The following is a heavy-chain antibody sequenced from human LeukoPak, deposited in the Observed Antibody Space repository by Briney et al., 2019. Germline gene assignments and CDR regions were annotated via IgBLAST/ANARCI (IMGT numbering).Heavy chain of an antibody. Sequence: GGSLRLSCAASGFTFSSYAMSWVRQAPGKGLEWVSAISGSGGSTYYADSVKGRFTISRDNSKNTLYLQMNSLRAEDTAVYYCVKAQILVTELFFDYWGQGTLVTVSS. V-gene: IGHV3-23*01. CDR2: ISGSGGST. CDR1: GFTFSSYA. CDR3: VKAQILVTELFFDY. J-gene: IGHJ4*02. D-gene: IGHD2-21*02.